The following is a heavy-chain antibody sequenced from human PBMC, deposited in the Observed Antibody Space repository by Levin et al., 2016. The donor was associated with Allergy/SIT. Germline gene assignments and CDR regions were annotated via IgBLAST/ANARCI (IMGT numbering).Heavy chain of an antibody. J-gene: IGHJ4*02. CDR3: ARVEYYGTGIY. V-gene: IGHV4-38-2*01. Sequence: SQTLSLTCAVSGYSISGGYYWGWIRQPPGKDLEWIGNIHHSGSTYYNPSLKSRVTISLDTSKNQFSLKLSSVTAADTAVYYCARVEYYGTGIYWGQGTLVTVSS. CDR2: IHHSGST. D-gene: IGHD3-10*01. CDR1: GYSISGGYY.